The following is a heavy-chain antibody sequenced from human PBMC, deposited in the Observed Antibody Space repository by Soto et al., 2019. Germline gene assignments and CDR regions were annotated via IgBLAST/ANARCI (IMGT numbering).Heavy chain of an antibody. CDR2: IYYSGST. Sequence: SETLSLTCTVSGGSISSSSYYWGWIRQPPGKGLEWIGSIYYSGSTYYNPSLKSRVTISVDTSKNQFSLKLSSVTAADTAVYYCARSDSWFGELFYYYGMDVWGQGTTVTVSS. CDR1: GGSISSSSYY. D-gene: IGHD3-10*01. V-gene: IGHV4-39*07. CDR3: ARSDSWFGELFYYYGMDV. J-gene: IGHJ6*02.